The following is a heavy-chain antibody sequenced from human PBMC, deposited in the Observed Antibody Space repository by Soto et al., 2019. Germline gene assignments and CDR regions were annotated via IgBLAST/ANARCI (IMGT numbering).Heavy chain of an antibody. V-gene: IGHV4-59*01. CDR3: VRTTNWFDP. D-gene: IGHD1-1*01. CDR1: GSSINPYH. J-gene: IGHJ5*02. Sequence: SQTLSLTCTVSGSSINPYHWSWIRQFPGKGLEWIAYTAYTGNSNYNPSLKNRVTISMDTSKNQWAHKSTSKTAADTAVYDVVRTTNWFDPWAQGALVTVSS. CDR2: TAYTGNS.